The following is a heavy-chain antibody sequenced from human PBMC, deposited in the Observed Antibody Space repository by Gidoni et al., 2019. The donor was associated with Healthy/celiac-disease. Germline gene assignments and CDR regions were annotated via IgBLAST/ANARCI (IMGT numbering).Heavy chain of an antibody. D-gene: IGHD6-13*01. V-gene: IGHV1-18*01. CDR2: ISACNGNT. CDR3: ARDSRIAAAGTYYYYYGMDV. J-gene: IGHJ6*02. CDR1: GYTFTSYG. Sequence: QVQLVQSGAEVKKPGASVKASCKASGYTFTSYGISWVRQATGQVLEWRGGISACNGNTNYAQKLQGRVTMTTDTSTSTAYMELRSLRSDDTAVYYCARDSRIAAAGTYYYYYGMDVWGQGTTVTVSS.